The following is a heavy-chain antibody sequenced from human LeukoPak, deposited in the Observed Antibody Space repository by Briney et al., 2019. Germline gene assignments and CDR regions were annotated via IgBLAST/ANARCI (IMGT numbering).Heavy chain of an antibody. V-gene: IGHV4-59*01. CDR1: GGSISSYY. D-gene: IGHD3-22*01. Sequence: SETLSLTCTVSGGSISSYYWSWIRQPPGRGLEWIGYMSYNGRSSYNPSLRSRVTISVDASKKQFSLKLSSVSAADTAVYYCARDGYSDSSGYDYPPSVWGQGTLVTVSS. J-gene: IGHJ4*02. CDR3: ARDGYSDSSGYDYPPSV. CDR2: MSYNGRS.